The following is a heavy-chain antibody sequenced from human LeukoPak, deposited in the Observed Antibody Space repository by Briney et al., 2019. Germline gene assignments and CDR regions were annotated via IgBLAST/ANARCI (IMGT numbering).Heavy chain of an antibody. CDR3: ARQFGGCFGP. CDR1: GGSISSYY. V-gene: IGHV4-59*01. J-gene: IGHJ5*02. CDR2: VYYSGST. D-gene: IGHD3-10*01. Sequence: SETLSLTCTVSGGSISSYYWSWIRQPPGKGLEWIGYVYYSGSTNYNPSLKSRVTISVDTSKNQFSLKLSSVTAADTAVYYCARQFGGCFGPWGQGTLVTVSS.